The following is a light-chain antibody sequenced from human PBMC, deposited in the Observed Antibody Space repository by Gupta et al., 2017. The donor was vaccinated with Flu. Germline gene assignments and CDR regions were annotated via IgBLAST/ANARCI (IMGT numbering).Light chain of an antibody. J-gene: IGLJ2*01. CDR1: SSDVGGYNL. Sequence: QSALSQPASVSGSPGQSITISCTGTSSDVGGYNLVSWYQQYSGKAPKLLIFEVNKRPSGVSDRFTGSKSGNTASLKISGLQSEDEADYYCCSYAVIRDRQLFGGGTKVTVL. CDR3: CSYAVIRDRQL. CDR2: EVN. V-gene: IGLV2-23*02.